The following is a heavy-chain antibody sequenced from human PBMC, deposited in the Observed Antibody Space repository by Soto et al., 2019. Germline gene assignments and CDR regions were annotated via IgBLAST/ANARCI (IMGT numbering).Heavy chain of an antibody. V-gene: IGHV3-23*01. CDR2: ITGSGGST. CDR3: AKDRYGDYGGIDY. J-gene: IGHJ4*02. Sequence: PGGSLRLSCAASGFTFSTYAMIWVRQAPGKGLGWVSVITGSGGSTYYADSVKGRFTISRDTSKNTLFLQMNSLRAEDTAVYYCAKDRYGDYGGIDYWDQGTMVTVSS. D-gene: IGHD4-17*01. CDR1: GFTFSTYA.